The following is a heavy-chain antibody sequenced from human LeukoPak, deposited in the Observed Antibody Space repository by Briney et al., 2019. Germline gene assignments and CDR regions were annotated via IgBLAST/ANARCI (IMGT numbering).Heavy chain of an antibody. J-gene: IGHJ6*02. CDR2: IIPIFGTA. D-gene: IGHD3-3*01. V-gene: IGHV1-69*13. CDR3: ARSYYDFWSGYYYYYGMDV. CDR1: GGTFSSYA. Sequence: WASVKVSCKASGGTFSSYAISWVRQAPGEGLEWMGGIIPIFGTANYAQKFQGRVTITADESTSTAYMELSSLRSEDTAVYYCARSYYDFWSGYYYYYGMDVWGQGTTVTVSS.